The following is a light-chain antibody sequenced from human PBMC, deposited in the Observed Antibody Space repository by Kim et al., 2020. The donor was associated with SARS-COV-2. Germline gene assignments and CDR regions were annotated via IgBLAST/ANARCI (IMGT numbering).Light chain of an antibody. J-gene: IGKJ4*01. V-gene: IGKV3-11*01. CDR1: QSVSSS. Sequence: EIVLTQSPATLSLSPGERATLSCRASQSVSSSLAWYQQNPGQAPRLLIYDASNRATGIPARFSGSGSGTDFTLTISSLESEDFAVYYCQQRSNWPPTFGGGTKVDIK. CDR3: QQRSNWPPT. CDR2: DAS.